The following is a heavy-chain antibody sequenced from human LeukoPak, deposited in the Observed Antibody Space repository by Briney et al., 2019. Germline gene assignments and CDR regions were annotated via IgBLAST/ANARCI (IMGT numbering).Heavy chain of an antibody. V-gene: IGHV1-69*05. CDR3: ARVSLYDSSGYYLYYFDY. D-gene: IGHD3-22*01. CDR1: GGTFISYA. Sequence: SVTVSCKASGGTFISYAISWVRQAPGQGLEWMGGIIPIFGTANYAQKFQGRVTITTDESTSTAYMELSSLRSEDTAVYYCARVSLYDSSGYYLYYFDYWGQGTLVTVSS. J-gene: IGHJ4*02. CDR2: IIPIFGTA.